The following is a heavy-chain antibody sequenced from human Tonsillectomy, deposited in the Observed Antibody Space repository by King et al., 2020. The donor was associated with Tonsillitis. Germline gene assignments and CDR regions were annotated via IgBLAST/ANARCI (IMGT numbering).Heavy chain of an antibody. V-gene: IGHV3-15*01. CDR2: IKSETDGGTT. J-gene: IGHJ4*02. D-gene: IGHD3-9*01. CDR1: GFTFSNGW. CDR3: TTGPNAYDILTGYYTRARDY. Sequence: VQLVESGGGLVKPGGSLRLSCAASGFTFSNGWMSWVRQAPGKGLEWVGRIKSETDGGTTDYAAPVKGRFTISRDDSKNTLFLQMNSLKTEDTALYYCTTGPNAYDILTGYYTRARDYWGQGTLVTVSS.